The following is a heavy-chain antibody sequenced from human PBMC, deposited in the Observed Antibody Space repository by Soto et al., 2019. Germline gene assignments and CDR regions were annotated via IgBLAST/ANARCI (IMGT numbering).Heavy chain of an antibody. V-gene: IGHV3-66*01. CDR3: ARETSNYYGMDV. J-gene: IGHJ6*02. D-gene: IGHD6-6*01. CDR2: IYSGGST. CDR1: GFTVSSNY. Sequence: EVQLVESGGGLVQPGGSLRLSCAASGFTVSSNYMSWVRQAPGKGLEWVSVIYSGGSTYYADSVKGRFTISRDNSKNTLYLQMNSLRAEDTAVYYCARETSNYYGMDVWGQGTTVTVSS.